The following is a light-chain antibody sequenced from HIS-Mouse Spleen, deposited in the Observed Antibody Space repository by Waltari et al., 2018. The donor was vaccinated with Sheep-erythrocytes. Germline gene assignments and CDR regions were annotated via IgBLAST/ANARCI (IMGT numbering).Light chain of an antibody. CDR2: LGS. V-gene: IGKV2-28*01. CDR1: HSLLHSNGYNY. J-gene: IGKJ2*01. Sequence: DSVMTQSPLSLPVTPGEPASISCRSSHSLLHSNGYNYLDWYLQKPGQSPQLLIYLGSNRAAGVPDRFSGSGSGTDFTLKISRVEAEDVGVYYCMQALQTPRTFGQGTKLEIK. CDR3: MQALQTPRT.